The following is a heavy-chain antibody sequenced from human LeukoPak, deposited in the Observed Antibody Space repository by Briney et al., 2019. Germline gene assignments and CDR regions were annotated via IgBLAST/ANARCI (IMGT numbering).Heavy chain of an antibody. D-gene: IGHD1-26*01. CDR2: IAGGGGGI. CDR1: GFTFSSYA. CDR3: ANKIVGSTPFDY. J-gene: IGHJ4*02. V-gene: IGHV3-23*01. Sequence: GESLRLSCAASGFTFSSYAMAWIRQAPGKGLEWVSSIAGGGGGISYADSVKGRFTISRDNSKNTLYLQMNSLRAEDTAVYYRANKIVGSTPFDYWGQGTLVTVSS.